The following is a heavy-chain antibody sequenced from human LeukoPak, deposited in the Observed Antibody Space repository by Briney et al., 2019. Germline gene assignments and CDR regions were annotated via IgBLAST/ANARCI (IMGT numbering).Heavy chain of an antibody. CDR1: EFTFSSYA. V-gene: IGHV3-23*01. CDR2: ISGSGGST. D-gene: IGHD6-19*01. Sequence: TGGSLRLSCAASEFTFSSYAMSWVRQAPGKGLEWVSAISGSGGSTYYADSVKGRFTISRDNSKNTLYLQMNSLRAEDTAVYYCAKDSATHIAVAGTGAFDYWGQGTLVTVSS. J-gene: IGHJ4*02. CDR3: AKDSATHIAVAGTGAFDY.